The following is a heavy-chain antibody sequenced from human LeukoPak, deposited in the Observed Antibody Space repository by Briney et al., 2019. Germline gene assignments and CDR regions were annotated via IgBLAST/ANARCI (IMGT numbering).Heavy chain of an antibody. CDR3: ATAHRPATARFPLYFDY. V-gene: IGHV1-2*02. Sequence: ASVKVSCKASGYTFTGYYMHWVRQAPGQGLEWMGWINPNSGGTNYAQKFQGRVTMTRDTSISTAYMELSRLRSDDTAVYYCATAHRPATARFPLYFDYWGQGTLVTVSS. J-gene: IGHJ4*02. CDR1: GYTFTGYY. D-gene: IGHD2-2*01. CDR2: INPNSGGT.